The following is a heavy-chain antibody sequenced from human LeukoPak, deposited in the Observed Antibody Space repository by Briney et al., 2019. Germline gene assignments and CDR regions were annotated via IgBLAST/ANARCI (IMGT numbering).Heavy chain of an antibody. CDR2: IYPGDSDT. D-gene: IGHD5-24*01. Sequence: GESLKISCKGSGYSFTSYWIGWVRQMPGKGLGWMGIIYPGDSDTRHSPSFQGQVTISADKSINTAYLQWSSLKASDNAMYYCARRDGYNWVYWGQGTLVTVSS. V-gene: IGHV5-51*01. CDR3: ARRDGYNWVY. J-gene: IGHJ4*02. CDR1: GYSFTSYW.